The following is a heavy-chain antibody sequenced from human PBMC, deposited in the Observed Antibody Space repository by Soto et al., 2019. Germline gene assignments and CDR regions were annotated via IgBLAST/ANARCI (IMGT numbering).Heavy chain of an antibody. CDR3: AKDSSSGWYVEYFQH. J-gene: IGHJ1*01. D-gene: IGHD6-19*01. CDR1: GFTFSSYG. Sequence: GGSLRLSCAASGFTFSSYGMHWVRQAPGKGLEWVAVISYDGSNKYYADSVKGRFTISRDNSKNTLYLQMNSLRAEDTAVYYCAKDSSSGWYVEYFQHWGQGTLVTVSS. V-gene: IGHV3-30*18. CDR2: ISYDGSNK.